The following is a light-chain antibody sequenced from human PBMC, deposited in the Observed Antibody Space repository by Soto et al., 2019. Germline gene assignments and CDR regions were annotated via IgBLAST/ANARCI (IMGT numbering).Light chain of an antibody. J-gene: IGLJ2*01. Sequence: QSALTQPASVSGSPGRSITISCTGTSSDVRAYNYVSWYQQYPGKAPKLMIYDVSNRPSGVSNRSSGSKSGNTASLTISGLQAEDEADYYCSSYTSSSTPLFGGGTKLTVL. CDR1: SSDVRAYNY. CDR2: DVS. CDR3: SSYTSSSTPL. V-gene: IGLV2-14*01.